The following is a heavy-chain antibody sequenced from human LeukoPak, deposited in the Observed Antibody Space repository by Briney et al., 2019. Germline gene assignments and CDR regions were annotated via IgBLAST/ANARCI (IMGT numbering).Heavy chain of an antibody. V-gene: IGHV1-46*01. CDR1: GCTFTSYY. CDR3: ASLGSGSSPIVDFDH. J-gene: IGHJ4*02. D-gene: IGHD3-10*01. CDR2: IDPSAGGT. Sequence: ASVKVSCKASGCTFTSYYIHWVRQAPGQGLEWMGIIDPSAGGTNYAQKFQGRVIMTRDMSTRTVYMELSSLRSEDTAVYYCASLGSGSSPIVDFDHWGQGTQVTVSS.